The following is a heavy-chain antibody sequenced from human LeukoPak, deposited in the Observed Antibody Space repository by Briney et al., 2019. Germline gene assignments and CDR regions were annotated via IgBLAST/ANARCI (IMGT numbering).Heavy chain of an antibody. V-gene: IGHV1-69*05. CDR3: ARRRRVTMVVTQPYYYYMDV. J-gene: IGHJ6*03. Sequence: SVKVSCKASGGTFSSYAISWVRQAPGQGLEWMGGIIPIFGTANYAQKFQGRVTITTDEPTSTAYMELSSLRSEDTAVYYCARRRRVTMVVTQPYYYYMDVWGKGTTVTVSS. CDR2: IIPIFGTA. CDR1: GGTFSSYA. D-gene: IGHD4-23*01.